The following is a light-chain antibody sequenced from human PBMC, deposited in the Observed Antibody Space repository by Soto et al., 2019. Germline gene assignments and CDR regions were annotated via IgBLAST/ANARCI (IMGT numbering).Light chain of an antibody. CDR1: QDISKY. CDR3: PQDDNPPRST. J-gene: IGKJ2*02. CDR2: DTS. V-gene: IGKV1-33*01. Sequence: DIQMTQSPSSLSASVGDRVNITCQASQDISKYLNRYQQKSGKAPNLLIYDTSNLETEVPSRFSGSGSGTHFTSTINSLQPEDTAIYYCPQDDNPPRSTFGPGTKLEIK.